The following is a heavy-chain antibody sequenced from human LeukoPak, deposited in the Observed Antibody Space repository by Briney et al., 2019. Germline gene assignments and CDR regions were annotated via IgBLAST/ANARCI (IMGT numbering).Heavy chain of an antibody. CDR2: IYYSGST. J-gene: IGHJ3*02. V-gene: IGHV4-59*12. CDR3: ARDRVNTAIVVVPAAQHDAFDI. CDR1: GGSISSYY. Sequence: SETLSLTCTVSGGSISSYYWSWIRQPPGKGLEWIGYIYYSGSTNYNPSLKSRVTISVDTSKNQFSLKLSSVTAADTAVYYCARDRVNTAIVVVPAAQHDAFDIWGQGTMVTVSS. D-gene: IGHD2-2*01.